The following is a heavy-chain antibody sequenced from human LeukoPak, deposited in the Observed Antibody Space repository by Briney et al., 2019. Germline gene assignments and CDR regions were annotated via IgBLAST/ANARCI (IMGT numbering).Heavy chain of an antibody. CDR1: GFTFSSYG. CDR3: AKNGDRGAYCSGGTCYPYYYYYMDV. D-gene: IGHD2-15*01. CDR2: ISGSGGST. V-gene: IGHV3-23*01. J-gene: IGHJ6*03. Sequence: GGTLRLSCAASGFTFSSYGMSWVRQAPGKGLEWVSAISGSGGSTYYADSVKGRFTISRDNSKNTLYLQMNSLSAEDTAVYYCAKNGDRGAYCSGGTCYPYYYYYMDVWGKGTTVTISS.